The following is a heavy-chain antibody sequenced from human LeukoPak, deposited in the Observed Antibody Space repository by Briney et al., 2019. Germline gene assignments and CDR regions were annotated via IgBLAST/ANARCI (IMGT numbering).Heavy chain of an antibody. Sequence: GGSLRLSCAASGFTFSDYYTSWIRQAPGKGLEWVSYISSSGSTIYYADSVKGRFTISRDNAKNSLYLQMNSLRAEDTAVYYCARTWVNYYYYYMDVWGKGTTVTVSS. D-gene: IGHD3-16*01. V-gene: IGHV3-11*04. CDR3: ARTWVNYYYYYMDV. CDR2: ISSSGSTI. J-gene: IGHJ6*03. CDR1: GFTFSDYY.